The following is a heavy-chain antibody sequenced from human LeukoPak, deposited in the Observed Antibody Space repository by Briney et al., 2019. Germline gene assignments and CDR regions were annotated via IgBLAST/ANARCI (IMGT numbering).Heavy chain of an antibody. Sequence: GGSLRLSCAASGFTFSSYAMSWVRQAPGKGLEWVSAISGSGGSTYYADSVKGRFTISRDNSKNTLYLQMNSLRAEDTAVYYCAKEYYDYVWGSYRGSDYWGQGTLVTVSS. CDR2: ISGSGGST. CDR1: GFTFSSYA. CDR3: AKEYYDYVWGSYRGSDY. V-gene: IGHV3-23*01. J-gene: IGHJ4*02. D-gene: IGHD3-16*02.